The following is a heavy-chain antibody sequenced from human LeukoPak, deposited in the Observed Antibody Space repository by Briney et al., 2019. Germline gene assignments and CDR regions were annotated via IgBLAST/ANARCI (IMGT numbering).Heavy chain of an antibody. D-gene: IGHD6-13*01. Sequence: ASVKVSCKASGYTFTSYYMHWVRQAPGQGLEWMGIINPSGGSTSYAQKFQGRVTTTRDTSTSTVYMELSSLRSEDTAVYYCVRDLSSSWYGHTEQYFDYWGQGTLVTVSS. V-gene: IGHV1-46*01. CDR2: INPSGGST. CDR1: GYTFTSYY. CDR3: VRDLSSSWYGHTEQYFDY. J-gene: IGHJ4*02.